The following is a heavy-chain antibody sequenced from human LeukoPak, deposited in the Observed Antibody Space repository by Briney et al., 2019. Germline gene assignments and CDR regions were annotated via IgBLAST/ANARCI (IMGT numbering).Heavy chain of an antibody. D-gene: IGHD2-15*01. CDR1: GFTFDDYA. V-gene: IGHV3-9*01. Sequence: GRSLRLSCAASGFTFDDYAMHWVRQAPGKGLEWVSGISWNSGSIGYADSVKGRFTISRDNAKNSLYLQMNSLRAEDTALYYCAKARVYCSGGSCYYFDYWGQGTLVTVSS. CDR2: ISWNSGSI. J-gene: IGHJ4*02. CDR3: AKARVYCSGGSCYYFDY.